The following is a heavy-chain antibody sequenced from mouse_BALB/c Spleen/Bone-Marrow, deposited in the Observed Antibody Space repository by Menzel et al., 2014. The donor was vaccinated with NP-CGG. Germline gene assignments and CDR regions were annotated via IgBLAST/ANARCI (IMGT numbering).Heavy chain of an antibody. Sequence: VKLVESGPGLVAPSQSLSITCTVSGFSFTGYGVNWVRQPPGKGPEWLGMIWGDGSTDYNSALKSRLSISKDNSKSQVFLKMNSPQTDDTARYYCARDRRGLRYFDVWGAGTTVTVSS. CDR2: IWGDGST. J-gene: IGHJ1*01. D-gene: IGHD2-13*01. CDR3: ARDRRGLRYFDV. CDR1: GFSFTGYG. V-gene: IGHV2-6-7*01.